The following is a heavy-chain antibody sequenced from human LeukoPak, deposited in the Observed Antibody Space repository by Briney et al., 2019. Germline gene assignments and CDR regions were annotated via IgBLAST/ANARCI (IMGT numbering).Heavy chain of an antibody. CDR2: ISAYNGNT. CDR1: GYTFTSYG. D-gene: IGHD3-3*01. Sequence: ASVKVSCKASGYTFTSYGISWVRQAPGQGLEWMGWISAYNGNTNYAQKFQGRVTMTRDTSISTAYMGLSRLRSDDTAVYYCARELGDFWSGYYRKYYFDYWGQGTLVTVSS. J-gene: IGHJ4*02. V-gene: IGHV1-18*01. CDR3: ARELGDFWSGYYRKYYFDY.